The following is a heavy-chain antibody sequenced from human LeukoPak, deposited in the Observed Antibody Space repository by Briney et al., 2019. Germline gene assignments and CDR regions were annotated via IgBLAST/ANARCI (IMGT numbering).Heavy chain of an antibody. V-gene: IGHV1-69*13. D-gene: IGHD1-1*01. CDR1: GGTFGSYA. CDR3: ARETVDGAAHY. Sequence: RASVKVSCKASGGTFGSYAISWVRQAPGQGLEWMGGIIPIFGTANYAQKFQGRVTITADESTSTAYMELSSLRSEDTAVYYCARETVDGAAHYWGQGTLVTVSS. CDR2: IIPIFGTA. J-gene: IGHJ4*02.